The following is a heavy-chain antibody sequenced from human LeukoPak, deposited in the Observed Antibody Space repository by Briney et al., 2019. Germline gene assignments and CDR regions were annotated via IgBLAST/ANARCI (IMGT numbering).Heavy chain of an antibody. V-gene: IGHV3-7*01. CDR1: GFSFSNYW. D-gene: IGHD6-19*01. CDR2: IKQDGNEK. CDR3: ATEGPNAVASGFDY. J-gene: IGHJ4*02. Sequence: GGSLRLSCAASGFSFSNYWMSWARQAPGKGLEWVANIKQDGNEKYYVDSVKGRFTISRDNAKNSLYLQMNSLRAEDSAVYYCATEGPNAVASGFDYWGQGTLVTVSS.